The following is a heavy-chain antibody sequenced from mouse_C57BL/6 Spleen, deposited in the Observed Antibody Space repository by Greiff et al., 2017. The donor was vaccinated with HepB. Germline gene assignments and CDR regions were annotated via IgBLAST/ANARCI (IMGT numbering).Heavy chain of an antibody. D-gene: IGHD1-1*01. CDR1: GYAFSSYW. CDR2: IYPGDGDT. Sequence: QVQLQQSGAELVKPGASVKISCKASGYAFSSYWMNWVKQRPGKGLEWIGQIYPGDGDTNYNGKFKGKATLTADKSSSTAYMQLSSLTSEDSAVYFCARARGSSPRYYAMDYWGQGTSVTVSS. CDR3: ARARGSSPRYYAMDY. V-gene: IGHV1-80*01. J-gene: IGHJ4*01.